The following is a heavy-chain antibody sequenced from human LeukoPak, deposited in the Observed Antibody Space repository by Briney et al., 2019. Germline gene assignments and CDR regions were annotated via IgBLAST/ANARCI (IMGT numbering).Heavy chain of an antibody. V-gene: IGHV3-23*01. CDR3: AKNFGHTVTTPFDY. J-gene: IGHJ4*01. D-gene: IGHD4-17*01. CDR1: GFTFSSYA. CDR2: ISGSGGST. Sequence: GGSLRLSCTASGFTFSSYAMSWVRQAPGKGLEWVSAISGSGGSTYYADSVKGRFTISRDNSKNTLYLQMNSLRAEDTAVYYCAKNFGHTVTTPFDYWGQEPWSPSPQ.